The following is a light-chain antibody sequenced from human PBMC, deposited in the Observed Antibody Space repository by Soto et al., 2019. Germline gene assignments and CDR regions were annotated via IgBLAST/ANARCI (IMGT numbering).Light chain of an antibody. J-gene: IGKJ1*01. V-gene: IGKV1-6*01. Sequence: AIQMTQSPSSLSASVGDRVTITCRASQDVGNELGWYQQKPGKAPNLLMYGASTLQSGVPSRFSGSRSGTDFTLTISSXQPEDFATYYCLQDRNYPRTFGQGTKVDIK. CDR2: GAS. CDR1: QDVGNE. CDR3: LQDRNYPRT.